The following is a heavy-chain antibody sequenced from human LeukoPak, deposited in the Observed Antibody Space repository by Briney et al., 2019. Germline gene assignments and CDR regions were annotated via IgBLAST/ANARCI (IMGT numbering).Heavy chain of an antibody. CDR2: ISGDGGTI. D-gene: IGHD2-8*01. V-gene: IGHV3-23*01. CDR3: AKELYGNPSGY. CDR1: GFTLRSSA. Sequence: GGSLRLSCAASGFTLRSSAMNWVRQAPGKGLEWVSAISGDGGTISYAASVRGRFTISRDNAKSTLFLQMSSLRAGDTALYYCAKELYGNPSGYWGQGTRVTVSS. J-gene: IGHJ4*02.